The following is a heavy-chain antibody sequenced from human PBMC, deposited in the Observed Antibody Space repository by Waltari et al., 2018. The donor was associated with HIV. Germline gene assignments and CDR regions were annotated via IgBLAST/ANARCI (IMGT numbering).Heavy chain of an antibody. D-gene: IGHD4-17*01. CDR2: MNPNIGNT. Sequence: QVQLVQSGAEVKKPGASVKVSCKASGYTFTSYDINWVRHATGQGLGWLGWMNPNIGNTGYAQRFQGRVTRTRNTSISTAYMELSSLRSEDTAVYFCARGPQDYPKYYFDYWGQGTLVTVSS. CDR3: ARGPQDYPKYYFDY. J-gene: IGHJ4*02. CDR1: GYTFTSYD. V-gene: IGHV1-8*01.